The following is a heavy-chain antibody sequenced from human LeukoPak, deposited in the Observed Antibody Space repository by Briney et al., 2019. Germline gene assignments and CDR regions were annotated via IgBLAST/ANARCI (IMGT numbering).Heavy chain of an antibody. Sequence: GGSLRLSCAASGFTFNDYSMNWVRQAPGKGLEWVSYISSSTSIIYYADSVKGRFTISRDNAKNSLYLQMNSLRAEDTAVYYCARKGCSSASCLYYYYMDAWGKGTTVTVSS. D-gene: IGHD2-2*01. V-gene: IGHV3-48*04. CDR1: GFTFNDYS. CDR3: ARKGCSSASCLYYYYMDA. J-gene: IGHJ6*03. CDR2: ISSSTSII.